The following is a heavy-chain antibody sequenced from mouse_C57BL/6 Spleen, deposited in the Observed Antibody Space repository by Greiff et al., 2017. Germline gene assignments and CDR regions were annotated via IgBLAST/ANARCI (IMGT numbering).Heavy chain of an antibody. CDR2: IYPRSGNT. V-gene: IGHV1-81*01. CDR3: ARWEFITTVVATKDAMDY. Sequence: VQLQQSGAELARPGASVKLSCKASGYTFTSYGISWVKQRTGQGLEWIGEIYPRSGNTYYNEKFKGKATLTADTSSSTAYMELRSLTSEDSAVYFCARWEFITTVVATKDAMDYWGQGTSVTVSS. CDR1: GYTFTSYG. D-gene: IGHD1-1*01. J-gene: IGHJ4*01.